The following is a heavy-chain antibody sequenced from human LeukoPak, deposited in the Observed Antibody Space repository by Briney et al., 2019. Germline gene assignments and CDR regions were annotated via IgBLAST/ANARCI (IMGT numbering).Heavy chain of an antibody. V-gene: IGHV3-23*01. CDR2: ISGSGGGT. D-gene: IGHD5-18*01. CDR1: GFTFSSYA. Sequence: GSLRLSCAASGFTFSSYAMSWVRQAPGKGLEWVSAISGSGGGTYYADSVKGRFTISRDNSKNTLYLQMNSLRAEDTAVYYCAKVARYSYGDYYYYYMDVWGKGTTVTVSS. CDR3: AKVARYSYGDYYYYYMDV. J-gene: IGHJ6*03.